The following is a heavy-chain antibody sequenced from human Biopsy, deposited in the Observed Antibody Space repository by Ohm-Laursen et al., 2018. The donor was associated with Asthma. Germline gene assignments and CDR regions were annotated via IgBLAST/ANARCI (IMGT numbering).Heavy chain of an antibody. J-gene: IGHJ4*02. Sequence: SETLSLTCTVSGGSISGYYWSWIRQPPGKGLAWVSYISYSGSTYYNPSLKSRVTIFVDTSKNQFFLKLSSVTAADMAVYYCARRITIFGVVAYFDYWGQGTLVTVSS. D-gene: IGHD3-3*01. V-gene: IGHV4-59*08. CDR2: ISYSGST. CDR3: ARRITIFGVVAYFDY. CDR1: GGSISGYY.